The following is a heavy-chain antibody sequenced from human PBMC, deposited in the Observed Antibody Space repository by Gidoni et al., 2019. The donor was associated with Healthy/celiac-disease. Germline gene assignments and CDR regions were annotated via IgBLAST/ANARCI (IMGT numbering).Heavy chain of an antibody. Sequence: QVQLVESGGGVVQPGRSLRLSCAASGFTFSSYAMHWVRQAPGKGLEWVAVISYDGSNKYYADSVKGRFTISRDNSKNTLYLQMNSLRAEDTAVYYCARGSYYDSSGYEIALGYWGQGTLVTVSS. J-gene: IGHJ4*02. CDR1: GFTFSSYA. D-gene: IGHD3-22*01. CDR3: ARGSYYDSSGYEIALGY. V-gene: IGHV3-30-3*01. CDR2: ISYDGSNK.